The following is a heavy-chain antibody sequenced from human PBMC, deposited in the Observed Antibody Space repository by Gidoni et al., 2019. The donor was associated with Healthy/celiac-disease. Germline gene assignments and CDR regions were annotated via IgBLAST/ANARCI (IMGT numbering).Heavy chain of an antibody. D-gene: IGHD1-26*01. Sequence: QVQLVPSGAAVNKPGASVKVSCQASGYHLTSYYLHWVRQAPGQGIEWMGINNPSGGSTSYAQKFQGRVTRTRDTSTSTGYMELSSLRSEDTAVYYCARGTVASYHYFDYWGQGTLVTVSS. CDR2: NNPSGGST. CDR3: ARGTVASYHYFDY. V-gene: IGHV1-46*01. CDR1: GYHLTSYY. J-gene: IGHJ4*02.